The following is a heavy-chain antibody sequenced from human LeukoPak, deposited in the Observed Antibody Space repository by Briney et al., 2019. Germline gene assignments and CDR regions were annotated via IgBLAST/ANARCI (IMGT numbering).Heavy chain of an antibody. CDR2: IYPGDPDT. CDR1: GYNFTNYW. D-gene: IGHD6-19*01. CDR3: AGLYSNGWYTQYYFDY. V-gene: IGHV5-51*01. J-gene: IGHJ4*02. Sequence: GESLKISCKGSGYNFTNYWIGWVRQMPGKGLEWMGIIYPGDPDTRYNPSFQGQVTISADKSISTAYLQWSSLKASDTAMYYCAGLYSNGWYTQYYFDYWGQGTLVTVSS.